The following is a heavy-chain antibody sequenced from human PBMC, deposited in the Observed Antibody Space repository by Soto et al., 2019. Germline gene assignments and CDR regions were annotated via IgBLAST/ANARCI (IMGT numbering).Heavy chain of an antibody. CDR3: ARQFYYDTSGYYYAY. V-gene: IGHV1-69*01. CDR1: GGTFNKYA. D-gene: IGHD3-22*01. J-gene: IGHJ4*02. Sequence: QVQLVQSGAEVKKPGSSVTVSCKASGGTFNKYAIDWVRQAPGQGLEWMGGIIPLFGTANYAQKFQGRVTITEDEATSTGYMEMSSLRSEDTAVYYCARQFYYDTSGYYYAYWGQGTLVTVSS. CDR2: IIPLFGTA.